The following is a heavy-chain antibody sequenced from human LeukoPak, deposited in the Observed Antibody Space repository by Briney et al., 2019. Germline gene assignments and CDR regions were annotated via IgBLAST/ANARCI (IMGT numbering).Heavy chain of an antibody. V-gene: IGHV4-39*07. CDR2: IYYSGST. J-gene: IGHJ4*02. CDR3: ARDLAWQWLEGYYFDY. Sequence: SETLSLTCTVSGGSISSYYWGWIRQPPGKGLEWIGSIYYSGSTYYNPSLKSRVTISVDTSKNQFSLKLSSVTAADTAVYYCARDLAWQWLEGYYFDYWGQGTLVTVSS. D-gene: IGHD6-19*01. CDR1: GGSISSYY.